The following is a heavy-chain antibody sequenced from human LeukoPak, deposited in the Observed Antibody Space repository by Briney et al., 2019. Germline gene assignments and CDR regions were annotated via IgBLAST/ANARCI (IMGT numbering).Heavy chain of an antibody. J-gene: IGHJ4*02. CDR1: GYTFTSYG. V-gene: IGHV1-18*01. CDR3: ARDLSFQVRGVPYYFDY. D-gene: IGHD3-10*01. CDR2: ISAYNGNT. Sequence: ASVKVSCKASGYTFTSYGISWVRQAPGQGLEWMGWISAYNGNTNYAQKLQGRVTMTTDTSTSTAYMELRSLRSDDTAVYYCARDLSFQVRGVPYYFDYWGQGTLVTVSS.